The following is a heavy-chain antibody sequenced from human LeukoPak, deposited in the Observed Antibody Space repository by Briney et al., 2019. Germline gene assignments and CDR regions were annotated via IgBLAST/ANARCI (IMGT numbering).Heavy chain of an antibody. J-gene: IGHJ6*02. Sequence: GGSLRLSCAASGFTFEDYAMHWVRQVPGKGLEWVAGISWSSGNIGYAESVKGRFTISRDNAENTLHLQMNSLRTEDTALYFCARDAWRRAFNYGMDVWGQGTTVAVSS. D-gene: IGHD5-12*01. CDR2: ISWSSGNI. CDR1: GFTFEDYA. V-gene: IGHV3-9*01. CDR3: ARDAWRRAFNYGMDV.